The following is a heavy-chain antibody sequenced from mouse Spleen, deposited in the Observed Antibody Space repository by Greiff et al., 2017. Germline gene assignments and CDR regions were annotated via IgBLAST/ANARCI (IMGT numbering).Heavy chain of an antibody. CDR1: GFTFSSYT. CDR3: ARQDYSNFWYFDV. CDR2: ISSGGGNT. Sequence: EVKLMESGGGLVKPGGSLKLSCAASGFTFSSYTMSWVRQTPAKRLEWVATISSGGGNTYYPDSVKGRFTISRDNARNTLYLQMSSLRSEDTAMYYCARQDYSNFWYFDVWGAGTTVTVSS. D-gene: IGHD2-5*01. V-gene: IGHV5-9*04. J-gene: IGHJ1*01.